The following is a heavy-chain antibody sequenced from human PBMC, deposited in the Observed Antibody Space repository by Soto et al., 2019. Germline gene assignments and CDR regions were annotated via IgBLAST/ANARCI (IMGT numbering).Heavy chain of an antibody. V-gene: IGHV4-31*03. CDR1: GGSISSGGYY. CDR2: IYYSGST. J-gene: IGHJ4*02. D-gene: IGHD3-22*01. Sequence: SETLSLTCTVSGGSISSGGYYWSWIRQHPGKGLEWIGYIYYSGSTYYNPSLKSRVTISVDTSKNQFSLKLSSVTAADTAVYYCARTYDSSGYGFDYWGQGTLVTVSS. CDR3: ARTYDSSGYGFDY.